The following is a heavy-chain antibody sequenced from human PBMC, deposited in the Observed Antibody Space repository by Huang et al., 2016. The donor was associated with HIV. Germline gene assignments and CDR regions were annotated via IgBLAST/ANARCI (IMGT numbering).Heavy chain of an antibody. Sequence: QVQLVESGAELKKPGASVRVSCKVSGYTVSELSLHWVRQAPEKGLEWMGGFDPEEGETRYARRLQGRGTMTEEKSTDTAYMGLSSLRPEDTAVYYGATSTPDVGAGVLRSAFDIWGQGTMVTVSS. D-gene: IGHD6-19*01. CDR2: FDPEEGET. J-gene: IGHJ3*02. CDR1: GYTVSELS. V-gene: IGHV1-24*01. CDR3: ATSTPDVGAGVLRSAFDI.